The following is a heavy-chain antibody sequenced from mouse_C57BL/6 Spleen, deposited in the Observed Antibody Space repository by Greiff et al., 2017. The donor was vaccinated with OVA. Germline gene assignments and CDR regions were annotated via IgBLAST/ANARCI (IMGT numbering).Heavy chain of an antibody. D-gene: IGHD2-4*01. CDR2: IRRKSSNYAT. Sequence: EVNVVESGGGLVQPKGSLKLSCAASGFTFNTYAMHWVRQAPGKGLEWVARIRRKSSNYATYYADSVKDRFTISRDDSQSMLYLQMNNLKTEDTAMYYCVNDYEAWFAYWGQGTLVTVSA. V-gene: IGHV10-3*01. CDR1: GFTFNTYA. J-gene: IGHJ3*01. CDR3: VNDYEAWFAY.